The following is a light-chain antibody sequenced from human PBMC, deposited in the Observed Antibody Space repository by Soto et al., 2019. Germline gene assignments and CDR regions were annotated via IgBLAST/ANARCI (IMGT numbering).Light chain of an antibody. J-gene: IGKJ1*01. CDR2: GAS. Sequence: EIVLTQSPGTLSLSPGERAVLSCRASQSVNNNYLAWYQRKPGRAPRLLIYGASSRATGIRDRFIGSGSVTDFTLTITRLEPEDFAVYFCQQYGSSPPTFGQGTKVEFK. V-gene: IGKV3-20*01. CDR3: QQYGSSPPT. CDR1: QSVNNNY.